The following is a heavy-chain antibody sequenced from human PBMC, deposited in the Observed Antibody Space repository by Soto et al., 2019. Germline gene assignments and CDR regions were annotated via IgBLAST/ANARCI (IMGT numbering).Heavy chain of an antibody. CDR2: MNAGNGNT. V-gene: IGHV1-3*01. CDR1: GYTFTSYA. Sequence: GASVKVSCKASGYTFTSYAMHWVRQAPGQRLEWMGWMNAGNGNTKYSQKFQGRVTITRDTSASTAYMELSSLRSEDTAVYYCAREPVAVTTYYYDYYGMGVWGQGTTVTVSS. D-gene: IGHD4-4*01. J-gene: IGHJ6*02. CDR3: AREPVAVTTYYYDYYGMGV.